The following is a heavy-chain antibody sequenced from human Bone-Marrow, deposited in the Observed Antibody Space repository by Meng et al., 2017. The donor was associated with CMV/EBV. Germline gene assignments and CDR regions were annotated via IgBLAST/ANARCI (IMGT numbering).Heavy chain of an antibody. Sequence: GESLKISCAASGFTFSSYAMSWVRQAPGKGLEWVSAISGSGGSTYYADSVKGRFTISRDNAKNSFYLQMNSLRAGDTAVYYCVRDGLRCSSTTCLRNFGMDVWGQGTTVTVSS. V-gene: IGHV3-23*01. J-gene: IGHJ6*02. D-gene: IGHD2-2*01. CDR1: GFTFSSYA. CDR3: VRDGLRCSSTTCLRNFGMDV. CDR2: ISGSGGST.